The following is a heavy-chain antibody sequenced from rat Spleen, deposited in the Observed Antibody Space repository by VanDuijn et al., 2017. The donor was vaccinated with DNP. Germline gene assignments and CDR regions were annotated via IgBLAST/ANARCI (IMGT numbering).Heavy chain of an antibody. CDR2: ITYDGSST. D-gene: IGHD1-4*01. J-gene: IGHJ2*01. CDR3: ARHVLPLRVWDY. V-gene: IGHV5-22*01. Sequence: EVQLVESGGGLVQPGRSLKLSCAASGFTFSDYYMTWVRQAPTKGLEWVAYITYDGSSTYYGDSVKGRFTISRDNAKNTLYLEMNSLRSEDMATYYCARHVLPLRVWDYWGQGVMVTVSS. CDR1: GFTFSDYY.